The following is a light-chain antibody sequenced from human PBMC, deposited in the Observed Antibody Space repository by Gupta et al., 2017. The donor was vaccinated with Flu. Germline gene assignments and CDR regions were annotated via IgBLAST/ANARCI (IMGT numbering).Light chain of an antibody. CDR1: QSVSSY. V-gene: IGKV3-11*01. Sequence: PATLSLSPGERATLSCRASQSVSSYLAWYQQKPGQAPRLLIYDASNRATGIPARFSGSGSGTDFTLTISSLEPEDFAVYYCQQRSNWRLTFGQGTKVEIK. CDR2: DAS. J-gene: IGKJ1*01. CDR3: QQRSNWRLT.